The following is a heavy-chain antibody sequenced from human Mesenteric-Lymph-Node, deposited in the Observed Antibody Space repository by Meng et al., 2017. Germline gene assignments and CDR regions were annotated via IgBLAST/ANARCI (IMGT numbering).Heavy chain of an antibody. D-gene: IGHD2-15*01. J-gene: IGHJ5*02. Sequence: QEPGHGLVKHPPAPTITSTVSAGSIISYGDSWRWLRQPRGKVVEWIGYIYQSGNTNYNQSLKSRVTMSVDRSKNQFSLKLNSVTAADTAVYYCARGGYDLNWSDPWGQGTLVTASS. V-gene: IGHV4-30-2*01. CDR3: ARGGYDLNWSDP. CDR1: AGSIISYGDS. CDR2: IYQSGNT.